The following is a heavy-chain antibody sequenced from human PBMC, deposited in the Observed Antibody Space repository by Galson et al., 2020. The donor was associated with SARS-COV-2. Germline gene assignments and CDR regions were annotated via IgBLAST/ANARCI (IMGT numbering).Heavy chain of an antibody. Sequence: SETLSLTCTVSGGSISSYYWSWIRQPPGKGLEWIGYIYYSGSTNYNPSLKSRVTISVDTSKNQFSLKLSSVTAADTAVYYCARSWGSTRGYYYYMDVWGKGTTVTVSS. V-gene: IGHV4-59*08. D-gene: IGHD2-2*01. CDR1: GGSISSYY. CDR2: IYYSGST. CDR3: ARSWGSTRGYYYYMDV. J-gene: IGHJ6*03.